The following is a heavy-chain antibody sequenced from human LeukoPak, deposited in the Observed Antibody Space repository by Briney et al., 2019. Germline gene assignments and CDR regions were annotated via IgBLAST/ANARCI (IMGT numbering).Heavy chain of an antibody. V-gene: IGHV1-2*02. CDR2: INPNSGGT. Sequence: ASVKVSCKASGYTFTGYYMHWVRQAPGQGLEWMGGINPNSGGTNNAQRVQGRGTMTSDTSISTAYMELSRLRSDATAVYYCAREELVLPLNYWGQGTLVTVSS. CDR3: AREELVLPLNY. CDR1: GYTFTGYY. J-gene: IGHJ4*02. D-gene: IGHD6-13*01.